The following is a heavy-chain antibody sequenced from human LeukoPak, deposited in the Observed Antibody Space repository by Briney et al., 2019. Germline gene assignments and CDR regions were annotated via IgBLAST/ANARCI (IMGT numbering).Heavy chain of an antibody. V-gene: IGHV3-7*01. CDR3: VRNGDYYRLDY. Sequence: GGSLRLSCAAYGFTFSSYAMSWVRQAPGKGLEWVANIRGDGNEKQFEDSVKGRFTISRDNAKNSVYLQMNNLRAEDTAVFYCVRNGDYYRLDYWGQGTLVTVSS. D-gene: IGHD3-22*01. CDR1: GFTFSSYA. CDR2: IRGDGNEK. J-gene: IGHJ4*02.